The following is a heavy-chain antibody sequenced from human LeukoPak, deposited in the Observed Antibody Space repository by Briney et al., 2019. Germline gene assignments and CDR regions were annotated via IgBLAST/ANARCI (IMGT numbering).Heavy chain of an antibody. CDR2: ISPIFGTA. V-gene: IGHV1-69*01. CDR1: GGTFSSYA. D-gene: IGHD3-10*01. J-gene: IGHJ4*02. Sequence: ASVKVSCKASGGTFSSYAISWVRQAPGQGLEWMGGISPIFGTANYAQKFQGRVTITADESTSTAYMELSSLRSEDTAVYYCARGFGELSFDYWGQGTLVTVSS. CDR3: ARGFGELSFDY.